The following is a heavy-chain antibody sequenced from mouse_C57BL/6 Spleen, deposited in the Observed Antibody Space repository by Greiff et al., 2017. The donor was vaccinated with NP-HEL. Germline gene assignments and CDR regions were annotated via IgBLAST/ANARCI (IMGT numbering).Heavy chain of an antibody. V-gene: IGHV1-64*01. J-gene: IGHJ4*01. D-gene: IGHD1-1*01. CDR1: GYTFTSYW. CDR3: VTTVVATDYAMDY. CDR2: IHPNSGST. Sequence: QVQLQQPGAELVKPGASVKLSCKASGYTFTSYWMHWVKQRPGQGLEWIGMIHPNSGSTNYNEKFKSKATLTVDKSSSTAYMQLSSLTSEDSAVYYCVTTVVATDYAMDYWGQGTSVTVSS.